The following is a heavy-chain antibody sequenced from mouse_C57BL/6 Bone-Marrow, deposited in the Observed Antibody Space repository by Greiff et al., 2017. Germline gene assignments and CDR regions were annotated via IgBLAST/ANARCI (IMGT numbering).Heavy chain of an antibody. CDR2: IYPRSGNT. J-gene: IGHJ3*01. Sequence: QVQLQQSGAELARPGASVKLSCKASGYTFTSYGISWVKQRTGQGLEWIGEIYPRSGNTYYNEKFKGKATLTADKSSRTAYMELRSLTSEDSAVYVCARRDYYGSSFAYWGQGTLVTVSA. CDR1: GYTFTSYG. V-gene: IGHV1-81*01. D-gene: IGHD1-1*01. CDR3: ARRDYYGSSFAY.